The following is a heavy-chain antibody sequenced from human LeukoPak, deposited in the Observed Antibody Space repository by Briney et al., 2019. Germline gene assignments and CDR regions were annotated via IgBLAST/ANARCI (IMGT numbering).Heavy chain of an antibody. J-gene: IGHJ4*02. CDR1: VFTFRSYA. CDR2: ISHDGSNK. CDR3: ARVRRKRRSSWLDRYYFDY. D-gene: IGHD3-9*01. V-gene: IGHV3-30-3*01. Sequence: GGSLRLSCAASVFTFRSYAMYWVRQAPGRGLEWVAVISHDGSNKYYADSVKGRFTISRDNSKNTLYLQMNSLRAEDTAVYYCARVRRKRRSSWLDRYYFDYWGQGTLVTVSS.